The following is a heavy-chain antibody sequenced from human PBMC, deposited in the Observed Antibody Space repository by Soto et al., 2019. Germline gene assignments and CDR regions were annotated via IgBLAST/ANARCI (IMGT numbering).Heavy chain of an antibody. CDR2: IYYSGRT. Sequence: QVQLQESGPGLVRPSETLSLTCSVSGGSISDYQWNWIRQSPGKGLEWIGSIYYSGRTNYNPSLKSLVTISLDTSTKQLSLRLRSVTAADTAVYYWARMRGVGELTPYFDYWGQGTLVTVSS. CDR1: GGSISDYQ. V-gene: IGHV4-59*01. J-gene: IGHJ4*02. CDR3: ARMRGVGELTPYFDY. D-gene: IGHD1-26*01.